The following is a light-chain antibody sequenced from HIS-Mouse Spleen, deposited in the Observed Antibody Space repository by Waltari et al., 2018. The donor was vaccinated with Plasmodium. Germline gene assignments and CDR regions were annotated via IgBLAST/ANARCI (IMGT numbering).Light chain of an antibody. V-gene: IGLV2-11*01. CDR2: DVI. CDR1: SSDVGGYHF. CDR3: CSYAGSYTWV. Sequence: QSALTQPRSVSGSPGQSVTISCSGTSSDVGGYHFVFGHQQHPGKAPKPMIYDVIKRPSGVPDRFCGSKSGNTASLTISGLQAEDEADYYCCSYAGSYTWVFGGGTRLTVL. J-gene: IGLJ3*02.